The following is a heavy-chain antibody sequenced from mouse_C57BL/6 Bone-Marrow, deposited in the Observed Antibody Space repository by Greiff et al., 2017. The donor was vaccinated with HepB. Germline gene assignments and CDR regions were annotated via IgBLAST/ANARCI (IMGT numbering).Heavy chain of an antibody. V-gene: IGHV1-59*01. CDR1: GYTFTSYW. CDR3: ARRTHYCGSRPGAMDY. D-gene: IGHD1-1*01. J-gene: IGHJ4*01. CDR2: IDPSDSYT. Sequence: QVQLQQPGAELVRPGTSVKLSCKASGYTFTSYWMHWVKQRPGQGLEWIGVIDPSDSYTNYNQKFKGKATLTVDTSSSTAYMQLSSLTSEDSAVYYCARRTHYCGSRPGAMDYWGQGTSVTVSS.